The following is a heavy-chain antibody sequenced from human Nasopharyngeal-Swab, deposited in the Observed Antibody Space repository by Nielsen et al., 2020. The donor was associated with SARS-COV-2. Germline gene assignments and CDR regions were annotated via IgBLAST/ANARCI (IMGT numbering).Heavy chain of an antibody. V-gene: IGHV4-59*01. CDR1: GGSISSYY. CDR3: ARDGRSSWYFDL. Sequence: SETLSLTCTVSGGSISSYYWSWIRQPPGKGLEWIGYIYYSGSTNYNPSLKSRVTISVDTSKNQFSLKLSSVTAADTVIYYCARDGRSSWYFDLWGRGTLVTVSS. CDR2: IYYSGST. J-gene: IGHJ2*01.